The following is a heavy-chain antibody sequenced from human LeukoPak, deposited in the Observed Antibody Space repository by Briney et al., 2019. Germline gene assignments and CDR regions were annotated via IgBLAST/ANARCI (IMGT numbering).Heavy chain of an antibody. CDR2: ISYDGSNK. CDR1: GFTFSSCG. D-gene: IGHD4-17*01. V-gene: IGHV3-30*18. J-gene: IGHJ4*02. Sequence: GGSLRLSCAASGFTFSSCGMHWVRQAPGKGLEWVAVISYDGSNKYYADSVKGRFTISRDNSKNTLYLQMNSLRAEDTAVYYCAKDGYGDYGGFDYWGQGTLVTVSS. CDR3: AKDGYGDYGGFDY.